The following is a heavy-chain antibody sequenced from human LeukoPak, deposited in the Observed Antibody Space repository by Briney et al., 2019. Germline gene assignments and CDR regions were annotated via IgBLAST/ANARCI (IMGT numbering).Heavy chain of an antibody. D-gene: IGHD2-15*01. CDR3: ARDSEDHALDY. V-gene: IGHV3-33*01. CDR2: IWYDGSNK. J-gene: IGHJ4*02. CDR1: GFTFSSYG. Sequence: GGSLRLSCAASGFTFSSYGMHWVRQAPGKGLGWVAVIWYDGSNKYYADSVKGRFTISRDNSKNTLYLQMNSLRAEDTAVYYCARDSEDHALDYWGQGTLVTVSS.